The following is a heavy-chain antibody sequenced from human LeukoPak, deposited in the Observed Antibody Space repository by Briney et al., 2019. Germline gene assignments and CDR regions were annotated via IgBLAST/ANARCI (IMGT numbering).Heavy chain of an antibody. D-gene: IGHD6-6*01. V-gene: IGHV4-59*01. Sequence: SGTLSLTCTVSGGSISGYYWSWIRQPPGKGLEYVGNIYYSGSTNYNPSLKSRVTISVDTSKNQFSLRLSSVTAADTAVYYCARAGGGRPFDPWGQGTLVTVSS. CDR3: ARAGGGRPFDP. CDR1: GGSISGYY. J-gene: IGHJ5*02. CDR2: IYYSGST.